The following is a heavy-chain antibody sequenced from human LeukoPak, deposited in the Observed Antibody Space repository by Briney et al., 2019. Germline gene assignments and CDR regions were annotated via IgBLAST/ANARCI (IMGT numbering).Heavy chain of an antibody. CDR3: ARAALLTGRGYHFDY. J-gene: IGHJ4*02. CDR1: GVSFSDYY. D-gene: IGHD3-9*01. V-gene: IGHV3-11*01. CDR2: ISSDGGAM. Sequence: PGGSLRLSCAASGVSFSDYYMTWIRQAPGKGLEWVSSISSDGGAMYYADSVKGRFTISRDNARNSLYLQMNSLSAEDTAVYFCARAALLTGRGYHFDYWGQGTLVTVSS.